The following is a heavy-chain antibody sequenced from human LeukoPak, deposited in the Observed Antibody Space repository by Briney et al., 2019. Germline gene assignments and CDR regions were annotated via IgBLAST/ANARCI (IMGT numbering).Heavy chain of an antibody. V-gene: IGHV3-33*01. CDR2: IWYDGSNK. CDR3: AREKGAHCRGGSCYSGHHFDY. CDR1: GFTFSSYG. D-gene: IGHD2-15*01. Sequence: PGGSLRLSCAASGFTFSSYGMHWVRQAPGKGLEWVAVIWYDGSNKYYADSVKGGFTISRDNSKNTLYLQMNSLRAEDTAVYYCAREKGAHCRGGSCYSGHHFDYWGQGTLVTVSS. J-gene: IGHJ4*02.